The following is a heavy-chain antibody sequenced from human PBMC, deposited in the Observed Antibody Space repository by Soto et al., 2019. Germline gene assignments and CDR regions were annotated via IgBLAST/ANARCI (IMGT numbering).Heavy chain of an antibody. Sequence: SETLSLTCTVSGGSISSGGYYWSWIRQHPGKGLEWIRYIYYSGSTYYNPSLKSRVTISVDTSKNQFSLKLSSVTAADTAVYYCARWTQKKDSSGKFDYWGQGTLVTVSS. V-gene: IGHV4-31*03. D-gene: IGHD3-22*01. CDR2: IYYSGST. CDR1: GGSISSGGYY. CDR3: ARWTQKKDSSGKFDY. J-gene: IGHJ4*02.